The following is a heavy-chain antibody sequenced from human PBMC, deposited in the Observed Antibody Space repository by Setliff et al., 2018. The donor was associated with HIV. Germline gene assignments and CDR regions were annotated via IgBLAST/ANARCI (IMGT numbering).Heavy chain of an antibody. D-gene: IGHD3-22*01. CDR2: IYYSWST. J-gene: IGHJ3*02. CDR3: AGVPSYYYDSSGYPLGAFDI. CDR1: GGSVSSGGYY. Sequence: PSETLSLTCTVSGGSVSSGGYYWSWNRQHPGKGLEWIGYIYYSWSTYYNPSLKSRVTISVDTAKNQFSLKLSSVTAADTAVYYCAGVPSYYYDSSGYPLGAFDIWGQGTMVTVSS. V-gene: IGHV4-31*03.